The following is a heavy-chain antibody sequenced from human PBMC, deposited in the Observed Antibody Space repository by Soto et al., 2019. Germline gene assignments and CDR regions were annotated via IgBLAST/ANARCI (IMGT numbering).Heavy chain of an antibody. V-gene: IGHV3-30*18. D-gene: IGHD2-2*02. CDR3: AKDLLGYCSSTSCYSSGGMDV. CDR1: GFTFSSYG. Sequence: QVQLVESGGGVVQPGRSLRLSCAASGFTFSSYGMHWVRQAPGKGLEWVAVISYDGSNKYYADSVKGRFTISRDNSKNTLYLQMNSLGAEDTAVYYCAKDLLGYCSSTSCYSSGGMDVWGQGTTVTVSS. CDR2: ISYDGSNK. J-gene: IGHJ6*02.